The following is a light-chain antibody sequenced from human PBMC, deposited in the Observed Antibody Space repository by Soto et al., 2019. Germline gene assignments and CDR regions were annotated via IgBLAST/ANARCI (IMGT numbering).Light chain of an antibody. J-gene: IGKJ1*01. CDR1: QSVFFVSNNKNF. CDR2: WAS. Sequence: VLTQSPDSLAVSLGGRATIHCRSNQSVFFVSNNKNFLAWYQQKPGQPPKLFLNWASTRESGVPDRFSGSGSGTKFTLTIASLQPDDFATYYCQQYETFSGTFGPGTKVDNK. CDR3: QQYETFSGT. V-gene: IGKV4-1*01.